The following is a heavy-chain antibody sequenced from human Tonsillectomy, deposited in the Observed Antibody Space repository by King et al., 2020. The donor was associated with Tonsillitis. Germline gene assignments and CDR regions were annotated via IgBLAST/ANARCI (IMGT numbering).Heavy chain of an antibody. V-gene: IGHV3-21*01. CDR1: GFTFSSYG. CDR3: ASDLSRPNPY. Sequence: VQLVESGGGLVKPGGSLRLSCAASGFTFSSYGMNWVRQAPGKGLEWVSSISSSSGYIYYADSVKGRFTISRDNAKNSLYLQMNSLRAEDTAVYYCASDLSRPNPYWGQGTLVTVSS. J-gene: IGHJ4*02. CDR2: ISSSSGYI.